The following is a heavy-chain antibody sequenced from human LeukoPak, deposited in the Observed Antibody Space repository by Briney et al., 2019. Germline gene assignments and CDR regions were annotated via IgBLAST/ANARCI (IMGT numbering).Heavy chain of an antibody. Sequence: SETLSLTCAVYGGSFSGYYWSWIRQPPGKGLEWIGEINHSGSTNYNPSLKSRVTISVDTSKNQFSLKLSSVTAADTAVYYCARGGGSVAYWGQGTLVTVSS. CDR1: GGSFSGYY. D-gene: IGHD1-26*01. V-gene: IGHV4-34*01. CDR3: ARGGGSVAY. CDR2: INHSGST. J-gene: IGHJ4*02.